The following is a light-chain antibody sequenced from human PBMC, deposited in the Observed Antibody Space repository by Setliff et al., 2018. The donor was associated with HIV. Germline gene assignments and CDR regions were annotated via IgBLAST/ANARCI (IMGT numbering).Light chain of an antibody. V-gene: IGLV1-51*01. Sequence: QSVLTQPPSVSAAPGQKVTISCSGSSSNIGNNYVSWYRQLPGTAPKLLIYDNNKRPSGIPDRFSGSKSGTSATLGITGLQTGDEADYYCGTWDSSLSAVVFGGGTKVTV. J-gene: IGLJ2*01. CDR1: SSNIGNNY. CDR3: GTWDSSLSAVV. CDR2: DNN.